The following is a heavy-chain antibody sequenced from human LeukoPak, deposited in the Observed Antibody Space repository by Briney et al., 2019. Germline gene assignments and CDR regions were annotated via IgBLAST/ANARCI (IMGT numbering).Heavy chain of an antibody. CDR3: ARARGYSYAENFDY. V-gene: IGHV4-39*01. CDR2: IYYTGST. J-gene: IGHJ4*02. D-gene: IGHD5-18*01. Sequence: SETLSLTCTVSGGSISSSSYYWGWIRQPPGKGLEWIGSIYYTGSTNYNPSLKSRVTISVDTSKNQFSLKLTSVTAADTAVYYCARARGYSYAENFDYWGQGTLVTVSS. CDR1: GGSISSSSYY.